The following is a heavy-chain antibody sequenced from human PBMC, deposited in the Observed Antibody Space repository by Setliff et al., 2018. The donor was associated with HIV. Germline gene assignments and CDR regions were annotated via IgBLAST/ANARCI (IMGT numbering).Heavy chain of an antibody. CDR1: GGPISTYY. Sequence: SETLSLTCTVSGGPISTYYWSWIRQPAGKGLEWIGRFYVGGDTNYNPSLKSRVTMSVDTSKKQFSLKLKSVTAADTAVYYCALTAHNLLRGYMDVWGKGTKVTAP. D-gene: IGHD7-27*01. J-gene: IGHJ6*03. V-gene: IGHV4-4*07. CDR3: ALTAHNLLRGYMDV. CDR2: FYVGGDT.